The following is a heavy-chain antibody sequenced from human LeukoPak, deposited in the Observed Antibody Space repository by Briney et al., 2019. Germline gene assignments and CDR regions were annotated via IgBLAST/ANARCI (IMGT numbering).Heavy chain of an antibody. D-gene: IGHD3-22*01. CDR2: IWYDGSNK. CDR3: AREGSYDSSGYLYY. V-gene: IGHV3-33*01. CDR1: GFTSSSYG. Sequence: GGSLRLSCAASGFTSSSYGMHWVRQAPGKGLEWVAVIWYDGSNKYYADSVKGRFTISRDNSKNTLYLQMNSLRAEDTAVYYCAREGSYDSSGYLYYWGQGTLVTVSS. J-gene: IGHJ4*02.